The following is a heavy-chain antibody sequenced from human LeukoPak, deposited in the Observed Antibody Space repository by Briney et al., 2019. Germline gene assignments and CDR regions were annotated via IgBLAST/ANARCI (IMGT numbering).Heavy chain of an antibody. Sequence: GGSLRLSCAASGLTVSTNYMSWVRQAPGKGLEWVSVIYSGGSTYYADSVKGRFTISRDNSKNTLYLQMNSLRAEDTAVYYCARDRAGIFDYWGQGTLVTVSS. CDR1: GLTVSTNY. D-gene: IGHD6-13*01. CDR3: ARDRAGIFDY. J-gene: IGHJ4*02. CDR2: IYSGGST. V-gene: IGHV3-66*01.